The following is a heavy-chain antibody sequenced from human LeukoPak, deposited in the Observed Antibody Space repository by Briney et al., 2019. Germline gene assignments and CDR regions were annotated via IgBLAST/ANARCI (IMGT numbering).Heavy chain of an antibody. CDR1: GGSFSGYY. CDR3: ATIAVAGSGDFDY. J-gene: IGHJ4*02. D-gene: IGHD6-19*01. Sequence: SETLSLTRAVYGGSFSGYYWSWIRQPPGKGLEWIGEINHSGSTNYNPSLKSRVTISVDTSKNQFSLKLSSVTAADTAVYYCATIAVAGSGDFDYWGQGTLVTVSS. CDR2: INHSGST. V-gene: IGHV4-34*01.